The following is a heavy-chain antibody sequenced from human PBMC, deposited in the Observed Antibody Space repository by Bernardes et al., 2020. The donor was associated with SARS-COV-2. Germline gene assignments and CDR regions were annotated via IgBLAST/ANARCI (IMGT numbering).Heavy chain of an antibody. CDR1: GGSISIVGHY. J-gene: IGHJ6*02. Sequence: SETLSLTCTISGGSISIVGHYWGWVRQPPGKGLEWIGAVSDSGTTYCNPSLESRLTISVDTSKNQFSLNLSSVTAADTAIYYCAGHPRTGPSNVWGQGTTVTVSS. D-gene: IGHD2-8*02. CDR2: VSDSGTT. V-gene: IGHV4-39*01. CDR3: AGHPRTGPSNV.